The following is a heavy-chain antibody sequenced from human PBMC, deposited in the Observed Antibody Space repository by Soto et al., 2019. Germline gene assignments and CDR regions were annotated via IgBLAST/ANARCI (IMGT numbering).Heavy chain of an antibody. CDR2: IIPIFGTA. J-gene: IGHJ5*02. Sequence: QVQLVQSGAEVKKPGSSVKVSCKASGGTFSSYAISWVRQAPGQGLEWMGGIIPIFGTANYAQKFQGRVTITADESTSTAYMELSSLRSEDTAVYYCASRLTVTTIGRPWDWFDPWGQGTLVTVSS. V-gene: IGHV1-69*01. CDR1: GGTFSSYA. D-gene: IGHD4-17*01. CDR3: ASRLTVTTIGRPWDWFDP.